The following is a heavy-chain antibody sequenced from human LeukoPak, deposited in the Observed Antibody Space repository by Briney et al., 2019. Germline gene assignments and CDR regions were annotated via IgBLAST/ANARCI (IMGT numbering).Heavy chain of an antibody. Sequence: GGSLRLSCAGSGFTFSDHYIDWVRQAPGKGLEWVGRMRNKANSYTTENAASVKGRLTLSRDDSKRLVFLQLNSLKIEDTAVYYCARSPESGGNVFDIWGQGTMATVSS. J-gene: IGHJ3*02. CDR1: GFTFSDHY. CDR2: MRNKANSYTT. V-gene: IGHV3-72*01. CDR3: ARSPESGGNVFDI. D-gene: IGHD3-16*01.